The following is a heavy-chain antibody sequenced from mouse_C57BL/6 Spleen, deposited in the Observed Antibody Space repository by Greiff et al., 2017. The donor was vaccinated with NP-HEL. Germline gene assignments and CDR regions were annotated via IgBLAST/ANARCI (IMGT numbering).Heavy chain of an antibody. J-gene: IGHJ3*01. D-gene: IGHD1-1*01. CDR1: GYTFTSYW. CDR2: INPSNGGT. V-gene: IGHV1-53*01. CDR3: ARALLRAPWFAY. Sequence: QVQLQQPGTELVKPGASVKLSCKASGYTFTSYWMHWVKQRPGQGLEWIGNINPSNGGTNYNEKFKSKATLTVDKSSSTAYMQLSSLTSADSAVYYCARALLRAPWFAYWGQGTLVTVSA.